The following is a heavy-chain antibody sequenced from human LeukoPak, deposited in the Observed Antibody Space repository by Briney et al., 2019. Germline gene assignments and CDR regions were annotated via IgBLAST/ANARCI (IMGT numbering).Heavy chain of an antibody. Sequence: GASVKVSCKASGYTFTSYDINWVRQATGQGLEWLGWMNPYNGNTGYAQKFQGRVTRTRNTSISTAYMEVSSLRPEDTAVYYCARGGLPYYSYYMDVWGKGTTVTVSS. CDR1: GYTFTSYD. CDR3: ARGGLPYYSYYMDV. J-gene: IGHJ6*03. V-gene: IGHV1-8*01. CDR2: MNPYNGNT.